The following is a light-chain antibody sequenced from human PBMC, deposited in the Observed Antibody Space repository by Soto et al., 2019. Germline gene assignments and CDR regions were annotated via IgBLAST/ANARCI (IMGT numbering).Light chain of an antibody. Sequence: DIQMTQSPSSLSASVGDRVTITCRASQGISFSLMWYQQKPGKVPKLLIYGASTLQSGVPSRFSGSGSGPDFTLTINNLQPEDVATYSCQKYDTAPHTFGQGTKVEI. CDR3: QKYDTAPHT. CDR2: GAS. V-gene: IGKV1-27*01. CDR1: QGISFS. J-gene: IGKJ1*01.